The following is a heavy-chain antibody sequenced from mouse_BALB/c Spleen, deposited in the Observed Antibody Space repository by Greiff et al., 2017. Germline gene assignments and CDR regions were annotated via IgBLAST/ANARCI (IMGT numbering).Heavy chain of an antibody. CDR1: GFSLTSYG. J-gene: IGHJ4*01. CDR2: IWSGGST. Sequence: VQRVESGPGLVQPSQSLSITCTVSGFSLTSYGVHWVRQSPGKGLEWLGVIWSGGSTDYNAAFISRLSISKDNSKSQVFFKMNSLQADDTAIYYCASTAQATGAMDYWGQGTSVTVSS. D-gene: IGHD1-1*01. CDR3: ASTAQATGAMDY. V-gene: IGHV2-4-1*01.